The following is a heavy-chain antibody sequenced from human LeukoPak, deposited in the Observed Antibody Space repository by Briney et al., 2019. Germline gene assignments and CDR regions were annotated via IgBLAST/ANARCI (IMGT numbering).Heavy chain of an antibody. V-gene: IGHV7-4-1*02. CDR1: VYTFTSYT. CDR3: AREAGFVLIDC. CDR2: IYTNTGNP. Sequence: GASVKVSCEASVYTFTSYTMYWVREAPGQGLEWVGWIYTNTGNPTYAQGFSGRFVFSLDTSVSTAYLQISSLRAEDTAVYYCAREAGFVLIDCWGQGTLVTVST. D-gene: IGHD3-10*02. J-gene: IGHJ4*02.